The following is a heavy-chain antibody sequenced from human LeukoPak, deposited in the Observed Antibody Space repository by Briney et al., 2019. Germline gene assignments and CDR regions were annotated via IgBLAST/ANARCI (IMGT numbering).Heavy chain of an antibody. CDR1: GFTFSSSW. V-gene: IGHV3-7*04. Sequence: AGGSLRLSCAASGFTFSSSWMTWVRQAPGKGLEWVASINQDGGEIHYVDSVKGRFTISRDNAKNSLYLQMNSLTAEDTAVYYCVRAYHPGGWFDPWGQGTLVTVSS. CDR2: INQDGGEI. D-gene: IGHD2-21*01. J-gene: IGHJ5*02. CDR3: VRAYHPGGWFDP.